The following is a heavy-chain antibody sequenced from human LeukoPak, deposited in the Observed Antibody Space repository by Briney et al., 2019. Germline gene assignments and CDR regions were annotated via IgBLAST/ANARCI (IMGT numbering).Heavy chain of an antibody. CDR1: GFSFNSYA. D-gene: IGHD6-19*01. Sequence: GGSLRLSCAASGFSFNSYAMSWVPQAPGKGLEWVSSISGSGDNTYYAEPVKGRLTISRDNSKNTLFLQMNSLRAEDTAVFYCAKRSGYTTGWFFDFWGQGTLVTVSS. CDR3: AKRSGYTTGWFFDF. V-gene: IGHV3-23*01. J-gene: IGHJ4*02. CDR2: ISGSGDNT.